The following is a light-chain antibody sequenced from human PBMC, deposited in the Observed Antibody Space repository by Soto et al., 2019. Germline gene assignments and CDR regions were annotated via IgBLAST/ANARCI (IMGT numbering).Light chain of an antibody. Sequence: EEVMTLSPATLSVSKGERVTLSCRASQRISNNVAWYQQRPGQTPRLLIYGASTRASGVPARFSGSGFGADFTLTISGLQSEDVAIYYCQQFNYWPPWTFGQGTKVDI. J-gene: IGKJ1*01. CDR2: GAS. V-gene: IGKV3-15*01. CDR1: QRISNN. CDR3: QQFNYWPPWT.